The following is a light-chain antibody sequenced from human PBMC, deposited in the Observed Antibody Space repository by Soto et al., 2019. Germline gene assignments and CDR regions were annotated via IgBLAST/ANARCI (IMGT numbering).Light chain of an antibody. CDR3: SSYTSSSILV. V-gene: IGLV2-14*01. CDR2: EVS. CDR1: GSDVGGYNY. J-gene: IGLJ3*02. Sequence: QSALTQPASVSGSPGQSITISCTGTGSDVGGYNYVSWYQQHPGKAPKLMISEVSNRPSGVSNRFSGSKSGNTASLTISGLQAEDEADYYCSSYTSSSILVFGGGTKLTVL.